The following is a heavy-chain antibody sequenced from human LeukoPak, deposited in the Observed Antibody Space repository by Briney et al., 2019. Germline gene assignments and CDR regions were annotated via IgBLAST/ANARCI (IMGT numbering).Heavy chain of an antibody. CDR1: GYTLTELS. CDR2: FDPEDDET. V-gene: IGHV1-24*01. Sequence: ASVKVSCKVSGYTLTELSMHWVRQGPGKGLEWMGGFDPEDDETIYAQKFQGRVTMTEDTSTDTAYMELSSLRSEDTAVYYCATRGLRYFDWLSTQPRKYYFDYWGQGTLVTVSS. J-gene: IGHJ4*02. CDR3: ATRGLRYFDWLSTQPRKYYFDY. D-gene: IGHD3-9*01.